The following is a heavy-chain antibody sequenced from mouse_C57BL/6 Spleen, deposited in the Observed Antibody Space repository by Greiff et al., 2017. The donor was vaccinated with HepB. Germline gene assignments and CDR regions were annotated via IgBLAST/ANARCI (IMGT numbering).Heavy chain of an antibody. J-gene: IGHJ4*01. CDR1: GYTFTDYN. CDR2: INPNNGGT. Sequence: EVQLQQSGPELVKPGASVKIPCKASGYTFTDYNMDWVKQSHGKSLEWIGDINPNNGGTIYNQKFKGKATLTVDKSSSTAYMELRSLTSEDTAVYDCARRRYSNYEGDYYAMDYWGQGTSVTVSS. CDR3: ARRRYSNYEGDYYAMDY. V-gene: IGHV1-18*01. D-gene: IGHD2-5*01.